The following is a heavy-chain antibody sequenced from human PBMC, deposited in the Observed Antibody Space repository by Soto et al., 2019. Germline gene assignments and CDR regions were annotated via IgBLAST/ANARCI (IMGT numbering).Heavy chain of an antibody. Sequence: QVQLVQSGAEVKKPGASVKVSCKASGDTFTDYYIHWVRQAPGQGLEWMGTVNPSGGHTTYAQHFLGRVTMTRDPSTSTLYMELTSLTSADTAVYYCARGGHVVVVTAALDYWGQGTLVTVSS. V-gene: IGHV1-46*01. CDR2: VNPSGGHT. D-gene: IGHD2-21*02. J-gene: IGHJ4*02. CDR1: GDTFTDYY. CDR3: ARGGHVVVVTAALDY.